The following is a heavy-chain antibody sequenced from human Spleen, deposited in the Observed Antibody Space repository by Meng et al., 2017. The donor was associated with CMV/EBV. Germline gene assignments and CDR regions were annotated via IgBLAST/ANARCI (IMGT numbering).Heavy chain of an antibody. D-gene: IGHD3-10*01. CDR1: GGSASSGGYY. CDR2: IYYSGTT. CDR3: AGDHAPHWDYGSGSYCDS. Sequence: SETLSLTCTVAGGSASSGGYYWSWIRQPPGKGLEWIGNIYYSGTTNYNPSPKRRVTLSVDTSKNQFSLKLSSVTAADTAVYYCAGDHAPHWDYGSGSYCDSWGQGTQVTVSS. J-gene: IGHJ5*01. V-gene: IGHV4-61*08.